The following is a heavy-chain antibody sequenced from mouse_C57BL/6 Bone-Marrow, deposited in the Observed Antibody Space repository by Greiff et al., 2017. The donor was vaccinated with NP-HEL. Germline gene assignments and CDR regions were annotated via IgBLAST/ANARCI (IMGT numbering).Heavy chain of an antibody. CDR1: GYTFTSYW. J-gene: IGHJ1*03. D-gene: IGHD1-1*01. V-gene: IGHV1-64*01. CDR2: IHPTGSST. CDR3: ARSPYDCGSSYWCFGD. Sequence: VQLQQPGAELVKPGASVKLSCKASGYTFTSYWMHWVKQRPGQGLEWIGVIHPTGSSTNYNEKFKSKATLTVDKSSSTAYMQLSSLTSEDSAVYYCARSPYDCGSSYWCFGDWGRGTTVTVSA.